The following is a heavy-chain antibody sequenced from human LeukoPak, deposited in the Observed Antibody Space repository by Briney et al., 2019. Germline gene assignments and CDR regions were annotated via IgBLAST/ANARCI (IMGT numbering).Heavy chain of an antibody. CDR2: IYPGDSDT. CDR3: ARQLGYCSGGSCPGDFDL. V-gene: IGHV5-51*01. Sequence: GESLQISCKGSGYSFTSYWIGWVRQMPGKGLEWMGIIYPGDSDTRYSPSFQGQVTISADKSISTAYLQWSSLKASDTAMYYCARQLGYCSGGSCPGDFDLWGRGTLVTVSS. D-gene: IGHD2-15*01. J-gene: IGHJ2*01. CDR1: GYSFTSYW.